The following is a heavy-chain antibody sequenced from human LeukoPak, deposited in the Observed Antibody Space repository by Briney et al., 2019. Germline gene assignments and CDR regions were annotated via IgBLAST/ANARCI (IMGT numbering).Heavy chain of an antibody. J-gene: IGHJ4*02. D-gene: IGHD3-10*01. Sequence: ASVKASCKVSGYTFTGDYIHWVRQAPGQGLEWMGWINPNSGGTSYAPKFQGRVTMTRDTSLSTAYMELSSLRSDDTAVYYCARVRLLFGDFTIDYWGQGTLVTVSS. CDR1: GYTFTGDY. CDR3: ARVRLLFGDFTIDY. V-gene: IGHV1-2*02. CDR2: INPNSGGT.